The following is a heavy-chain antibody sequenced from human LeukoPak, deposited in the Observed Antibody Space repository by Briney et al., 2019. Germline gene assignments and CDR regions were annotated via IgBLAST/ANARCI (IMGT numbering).Heavy chain of an antibody. V-gene: IGHV3-74*01. J-gene: IGHJ3*02. CDR2: INSVGSST. D-gene: IGHD6-13*01. Sequence: GGSLRLSCTASGFIFSTYWMHWVRQAPGKGLVWVSRINSVGSSTNYADSVKGRFTISRDNAKNMLYLQMNSLRAEDTAVYYCAREGISHAFDIWGQGTMVTVSS. CDR3: AREGISHAFDI. CDR1: GFIFSTYW.